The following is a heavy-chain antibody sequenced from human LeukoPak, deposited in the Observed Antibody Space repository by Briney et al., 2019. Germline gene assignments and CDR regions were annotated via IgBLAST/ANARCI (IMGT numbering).Heavy chain of an antibody. J-gene: IGHJ4*02. CDR1: GFTFTSYS. CDR3: ARGCGSLSLGY. Sequence: GGSLRLSCAASGFTFTSYSMNWVRQAPGKGLEWVSYVSGSSSAIHYADSVKGRFTISRDNANNSLYLQMNSLRAEDTAVYYCARGCGSLSLGYWGQGTLVAVSS. CDR2: VSGSSSAI. D-gene: IGHD1-26*01. V-gene: IGHV3-48*04.